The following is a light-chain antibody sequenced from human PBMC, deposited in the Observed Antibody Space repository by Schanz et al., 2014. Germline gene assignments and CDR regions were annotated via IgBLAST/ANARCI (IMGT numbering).Light chain of an antibody. Sequence: EIVLTQSPATLSLSPGETATLSCRASRSVRSLLAWYQQRPGQAPRLLIYDASNRATGIPARFSGSGSGTDFTLTISRLEPEDFAVYYCQQYGSSPPLYTFGQGTKLEIK. V-gene: IGKV3-20*01. CDR2: DAS. CDR1: RSVRSL. CDR3: QQYGSSPPLYT. J-gene: IGKJ2*01.